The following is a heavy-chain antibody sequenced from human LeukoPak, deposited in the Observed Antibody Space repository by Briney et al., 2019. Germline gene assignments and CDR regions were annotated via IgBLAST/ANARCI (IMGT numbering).Heavy chain of an antibody. V-gene: IGHV1-2*02. CDR3: ARDWGHSDAFDI. CDR2: ISPNSGGT. CDR1: GYTFTGYY. J-gene: IGHJ3*02. D-gene: IGHD3-16*01. Sequence: ASVKVSCKASGYTFTGYYMHWVRQAPGQGLEWMGWISPNSGGTNYAQKFQGRVTMTRDTSISTAYMELSRLRSDDTAVYYCARDWGHSDAFDIWGQGTMVTVSS.